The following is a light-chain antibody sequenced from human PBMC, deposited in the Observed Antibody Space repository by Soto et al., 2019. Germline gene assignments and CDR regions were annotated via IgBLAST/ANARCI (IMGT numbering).Light chain of an antibody. CDR2: EVN. Sequence: QSALTQPRSVSGSPGQSVTISCTGTSSDVGGYKYVSWYQHHPGKVPQLIIYEVNNRPSGVSNRFSGSKSGNTASLTISGLQAEDEAVYYCSSYSSGSTLGVFGGGTKLTVL. V-gene: IGLV2-14*01. CDR3: SSYSSGSTLGV. J-gene: IGLJ3*02. CDR1: SSDVGGYKY.